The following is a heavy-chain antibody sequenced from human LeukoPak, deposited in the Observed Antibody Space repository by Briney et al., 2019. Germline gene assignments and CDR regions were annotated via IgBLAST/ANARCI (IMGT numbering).Heavy chain of an antibody. J-gene: IGHJ3*02. V-gene: IGHV4-34*01. CDR3: ARDPIRITMIVVPRWAFDI. D-gene: IGHD3-22*01. CDR2: IYYSGST. CDR1: GGSFSGYY. Sequence: PSETLSLTCAVYGGSFSGYYWSWIRQPPGKGLEWIGSIYYSGSTYYNPSLKSRVTISVDTSKNQFSLKLSSVTAADTAVYYCARDPIRITMIVVPRWAFDIWGQGTMVTVSS.